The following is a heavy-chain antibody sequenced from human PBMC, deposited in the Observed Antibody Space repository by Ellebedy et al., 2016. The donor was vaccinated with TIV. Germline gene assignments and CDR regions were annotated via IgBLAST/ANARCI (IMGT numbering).Heavy chain of an antibody. CDR3: ARDEGGSGSLSY. D-gene: IGHD3-10*01. V-gene: IGHV4-34*12. J-gene: IGHJ4*02. Sequence: MPSETLSLTCAVYGGSLSGYYWSWIRQPPGKGLEWIGEIIQSGTMNYSPSLKSRLTISVDKSKNQFSLRLSSVTAADTAVYYCARDEGGSGSLSYWGQGTLVTVSS. CDR2: IIQSGTM. CDR1: GGSLSGYY.